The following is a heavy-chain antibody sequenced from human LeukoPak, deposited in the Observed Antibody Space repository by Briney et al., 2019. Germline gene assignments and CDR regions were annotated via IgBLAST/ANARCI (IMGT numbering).Heavy chain of an antibody. Sequence: ASVKVSCKASGYTFTSYYMHWVRQAPGQGLEWMGIINPSGGSTSYAQKFQGRVTMTRDTSTSTVYMELSSLRSEDTAVYYCARAAYYYGSGSYYYYYYYMDVWGQGTTVTVSS. D-gene: IGHD3-10*01. V-gene: IGHV1-46*01. CDR2: INPSGGST. J-gene: IGHJ6*03. CDR3: ARAAYYYGSGSYYYYYYYMDV. CDR1: GYTFTSYY.